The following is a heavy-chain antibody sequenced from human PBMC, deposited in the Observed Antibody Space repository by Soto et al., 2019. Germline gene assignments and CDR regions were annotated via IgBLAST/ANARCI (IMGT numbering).Heavy chain of an antibody. Sequence: SETLSLTCTVSGGSISSYYWSWIRQPPGKGLEWIGYIYYSGSTNYNPSLKSRVTISVDTSKNQFSLKLSSVTAADTAVYYCASNLYYYGSTWGQGTLVTVSS. CDR1: GGSISSYY. CDR2: IYYSGST. CDR3: ASNLYYYGST. D-gene: IGHD3-10*01. V-gene: IGHV4-59*01. J-gene: IGHJ5*02.